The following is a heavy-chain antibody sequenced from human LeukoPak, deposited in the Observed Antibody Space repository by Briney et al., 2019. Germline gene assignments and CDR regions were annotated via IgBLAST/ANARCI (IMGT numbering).Heavy chain of an antibody. J-gene: IGHJ3*02. D-gene: IGHD4-17*01. CDR1: GFTFSSYS. V-gene: IGHV3-48*01. CDR2: ISGSSSTI. CDR3: ASPASGYGDYVAAFDI. Sequence: GGSLRLSCAASGFTFSSYSMNWVRQAPGKGLEWVSYISGSSSTIYYADSVKGRFTISRDNAKNSLYLQMNSLRAEDTAVYYCASPASGYGDYVAAFDIWGQGTMVTVSS.